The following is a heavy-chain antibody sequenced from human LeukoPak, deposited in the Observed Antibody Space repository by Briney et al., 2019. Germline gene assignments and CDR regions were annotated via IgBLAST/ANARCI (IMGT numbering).Heavy chain of an antibody. CDR3: ARDLPSNYYYDSSGYYY. CDR1: GYTFTGYY. Sequence: GGSLRLSCAASGYTFTGYYMHWVRQAPGQGLEWMGRINPNSGGTNYAQKFQGRVTMTRDTSISTAYMELSRLRSDDTAVYYCARDLPSNYYYDSSGYYYWGQGTLVTVSS. D-gene: IGHD3-22*01. CDR2: INPNSGGT. J-gene: IGHJ4*02. V-gene: IGHV1-2*06.